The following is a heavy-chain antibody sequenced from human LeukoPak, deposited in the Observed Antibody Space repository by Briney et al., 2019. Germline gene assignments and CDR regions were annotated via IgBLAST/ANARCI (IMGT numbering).Heavy chain of an antibody. J-gene: IGHJ4*02. V-gene: IGHV3-74*01. Sequence: TGGSLRLSCAASGFTFSSYWMHWVRQAPGKGLVWVSRIDSDGSSTRYADSVKGRFTISRDNAKKTLYLQMNSLRAEDTAVYYCARGGRYAYFLDYWGQGTLVTVSS. CDR2: IDSDGSST. CDR1: GFTFSSYW. D-gene: IGHD3-16*01. CDR3: ARGGRYAYFLDY.